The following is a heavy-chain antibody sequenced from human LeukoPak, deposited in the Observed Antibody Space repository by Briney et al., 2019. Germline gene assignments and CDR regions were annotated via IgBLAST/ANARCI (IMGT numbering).Heavy chain of an antibody. Sequence: SETLSLTCTVAGGSINSGSYYWSWIRQPAGKALQWIGHTYIGVSTKTNPSLQSRVTISVDTSKNQFSLKLSSVTAADTAVYYCARDGSSGWYSYYFDYWGQGTLVTVSS. CDR2: TYIGVST. CDR1: GGSINSGSYY. V-gene: IGHV4-61*09. J-gene: IGHJ4*02. CDR3: ARDGSSGWYSYYFDY. D-gene: IGHD6-19*01.